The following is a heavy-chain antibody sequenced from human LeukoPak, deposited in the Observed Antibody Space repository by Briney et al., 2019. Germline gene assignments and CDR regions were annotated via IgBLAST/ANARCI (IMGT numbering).Heavy chain of an antibody. CDR3: AKGRGYSYGYPLDY. Sequence: GGSLRLSCAASGFTFSSYAMSWVHQAPGKGLEWVSAISGGDTSTHYADSVKGRVTISRDNSKSTLFLQMNSLRAEDTAVYYCAKGRGYSYGYPLDYWGQGTLVTVSS. V-gene: IGHV3-23*01. D-gene: IGHD5-18*01. J-gene: IGHJ4*02. CDR1: GFTFSSYA. CDR2: ISGGDTST.